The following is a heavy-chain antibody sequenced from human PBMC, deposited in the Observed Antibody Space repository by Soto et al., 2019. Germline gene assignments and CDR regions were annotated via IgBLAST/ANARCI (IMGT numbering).Heavy chain of an antibody. CDR1: GFSIRSTNL. CDR3: AKAASGGSHFDC. CDR2: IYHSGST. V-gene: IGHV4-4*02. J-gene: IGHJ4*02. Sequence: WETLSLTCAFSGFSIRSTNLLIWVRQPPGKGLEWIGEIYHSGSTNYNPTLKSRVTMSVDKSKNKFSLEVTYVTAADTAVYYCAKAASGGSHFDCWGLGTLVTVSS. D-gene: IGHD1-26*01.